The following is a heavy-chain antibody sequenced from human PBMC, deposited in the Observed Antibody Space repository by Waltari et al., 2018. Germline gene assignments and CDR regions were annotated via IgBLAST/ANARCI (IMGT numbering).Heavy chain of an antibody. D-gene: IGHD3-9*01. CDR3: ARARYDILTGHDAFDI. CDR2: IYYSGST. V-gene: IGHV4-31*03. Sequence: QVQLQESGPGLVKPSQTLSLTCTVSGGSISSGGYSWSWIRQHPGKGLEWIGYIYYSGSTYYNPSLKSRVTISVDTSKNQFSLKLSSVTAADTAVYYCARARYDILTGHDAFDIWGQGTMVTVSS. CDR1: GGSISSGGYS. J-gene: IGHJ3*02.